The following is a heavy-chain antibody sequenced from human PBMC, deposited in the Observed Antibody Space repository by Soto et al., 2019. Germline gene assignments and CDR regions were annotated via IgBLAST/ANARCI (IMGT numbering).Heavy chain of an antibody. J-gene: IGHJ5*02. Sequence: GESLNISCKGSGYRVTDYWIAWVRQMPGKGLEWMGIIYPGDSDIRYSPSFQGQVPISADKSISTAYLQWSSLRASDTALYYCARHGLRYGVGTTGNYTHGFDPWGQGTPVTVSS. CDR3: ARHGLRYGVGTTGNYTHGFDP. CDR1: GYRVTDYW. D-gene: IGHD1-1*01. CDR2: IYPGDSDI. V-gene: IGHV5-51*01.